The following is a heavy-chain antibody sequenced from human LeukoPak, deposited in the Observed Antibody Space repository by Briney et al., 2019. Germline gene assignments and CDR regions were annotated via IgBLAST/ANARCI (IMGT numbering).Heavy chain of an antibody. CDR3: AKDAIIRVAVSRGFDS. CDR2: TSGTGDSI. V-gene: IGHV3-23*01. J-gene: IGHJ4*02. CDR1: GFTFSNYA. Sequence: PGGSLRLSCAASGFTFSNYAMTWVRQAPGKGLEWVSGTSGTGDSIYYTDSVKGRFTISRDNSKNMLYLHMENLTAEDTAVYYCAKDAIIRVAVSRGFDSWGQGTLVTVSS. D-gene: IGHD2-15*01.